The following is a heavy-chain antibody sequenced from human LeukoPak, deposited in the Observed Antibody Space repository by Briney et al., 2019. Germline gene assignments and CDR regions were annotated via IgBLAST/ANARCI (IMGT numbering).Heavy chain of an antibody. J-gene: IGHJ4*02. CDR3: ATASPTYCSSTSCYPY. D-gene: IGHD2-2*01. CDR1: GYTLTELS. Sequence: GASVKVSCKVSGYTLTELSMHWVRQAPGKGLEWMGGFDPEDGETIYAQKFQGRVTMTEDTSTDTAYMELSSLRSEDTAVYYCATASPTYCSSTSCYPYWGQGTLVTVSS. CDR2: FDPEDGET. V-gene: IGHV1-24*01.